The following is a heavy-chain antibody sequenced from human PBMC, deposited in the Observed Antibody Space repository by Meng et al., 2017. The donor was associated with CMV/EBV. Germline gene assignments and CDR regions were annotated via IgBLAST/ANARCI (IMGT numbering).Heavy chain of an antibody. CDR2: ISSRSSYI. D-gene: IGHD7-27*01. CDR3: ARVWGKGGYYYYGMDV. J-gene: IGHJ6*02. Sequence: GASLKISCAASGFTFSSYSMNWVRPAPGKGLEWVSSISSRSSYIYYADSVKGRFTISRDNAKNSLYLQMNSLRAEDTAVYYCARVWGKGGYYYYGMDVWGQGTTVTVSS. V-gene: IGHV3-21*01. CDR1: GFTFSSYS.